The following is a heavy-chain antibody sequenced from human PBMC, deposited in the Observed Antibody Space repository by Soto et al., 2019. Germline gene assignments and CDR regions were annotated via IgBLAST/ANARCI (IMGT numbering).Heavy chain of an antibody. CDR1: GGSVSSGSYY. CDR2: IYYSGST. CDR3: AREPIMVYATPDP. V-gene: IGHV4-61*01. D-gene: IGHD2-8*01. J-gene: IGHJ5*02. Sequence: PSETLCLTCTVSGGSVSSGSYYWSWIRQPPGKGLEWIGYIYYSGSTNYNPSLKSRVTISVDTSKNQFSLKLSSVTAADTAVYYCAREPIMVYATPDPWGQGTLVTVSS.